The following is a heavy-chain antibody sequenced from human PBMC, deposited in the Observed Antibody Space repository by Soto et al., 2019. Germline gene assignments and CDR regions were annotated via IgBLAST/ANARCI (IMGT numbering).Heavy chain of an antibody. V-gene: IGHV5-51*01. J-gene: IGHJ3*02. D-gene: IGHD3-3*01. CDR2: IYPGDSDT. Sequence: GESLKISCKGSGYSFTSYWIGWVRQMPGKGLEWKGIIYPGDSDTRNSPSFQGQVTISADKSISTAYLQWSSLKASDTAMYYCARAGVVTRPHEAFDIWGQGTMVTVSS. CDR1: GYSFTSYW. CDR3: ARAGVVTRPHEAFDI.